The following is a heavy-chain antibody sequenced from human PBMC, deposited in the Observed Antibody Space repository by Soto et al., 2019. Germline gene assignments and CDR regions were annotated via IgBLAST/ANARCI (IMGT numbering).Heavy chain of an antibody. CDR1: GGSISSGDYY. Sequence: QVQLQESGPGLVKPSQTLSLPCTVSGGSISSGDYYWSWIRQLPGKDLAWIAYIYYNGPTYYTPSLKSRATISLDTARNQFFLNLNSVTAADTAVYYCARDVGSSHGPGHPHYFDYWGQGTLVTVSS. D-gene: IGHD2-2*01. V-gene: IGHV4-31*03. J-gene: IGHJ4*02. CDR3: ARDVGSSHGPGHPHYFDY. CDR2: IYYNGPT.